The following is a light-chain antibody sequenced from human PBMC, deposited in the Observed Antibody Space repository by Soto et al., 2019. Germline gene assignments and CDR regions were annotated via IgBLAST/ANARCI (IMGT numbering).Light chain of an antibody. V-gene: IGLV2-14*01. Sequence: QSALTQPASVSGSPGQSITISCTGTSSDVGGYNHVSWYQQHPGKAPKLMIYDVSNRPSGVSNRFSGSKSGNTASLTISGPQAEDEADYYCSSYTSSSTLVVFGGRTKLTVL. CDR1: SSDVGGYNH. J-gene: IGLJ2*01. CDR3: SSYTSSSTLVV. CDR2: DVS.